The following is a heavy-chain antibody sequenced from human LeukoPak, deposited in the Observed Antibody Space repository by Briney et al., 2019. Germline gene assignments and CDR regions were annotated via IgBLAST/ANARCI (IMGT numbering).Heavy chain of an antibody. D-gene: IGHD2-21*01. J-gene: IGHJ6*02. CDR3: AKSIAGGYYYYGMDV. CDR1: GFIFSTYP. V-gene: IGHV3-23*01. Sequence: PGGSLTLSCAAYGFIFSTYPMSWVRQAPGRGLVWVSGLSGSGGGTYYADSVEGRFTISRDNSKNTLYLQMNSLRAEDTAVYYCAKSIAGGYYYYGMDVWGQGTTVTVSS. CDR2: LSGSGGGT.